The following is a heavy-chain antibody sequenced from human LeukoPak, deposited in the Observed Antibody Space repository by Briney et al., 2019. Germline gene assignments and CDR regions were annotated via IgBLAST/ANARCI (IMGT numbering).Heavy chain of an antibody. CDR1: GGSISSHY. CDR3: ARSGYYDFWSGYYTAAGTNWYFDL. D-gene: IGHD3-3*01. V-gene: IGHV4-59*11. J-gene: IGHJ2*01. CDR2: IYYSGST. Sequence: KPSETLSLTCTVSGGSISSHYWSWIRQPPGKGLEWIGYIYYSGSTNYNPSLKSRVTISVDTSKNQFSLKLSSVTAAATAVYYCARSGYYDFWSGYYTAAGTNWYFDLWGRGTLVTVSS.